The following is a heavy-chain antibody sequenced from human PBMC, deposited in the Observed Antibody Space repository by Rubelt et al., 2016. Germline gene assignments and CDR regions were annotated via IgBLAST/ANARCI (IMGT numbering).Heavy chain of an antibody. V-gene: IGHV3-23*04. J-gene: IGHJ4*02. CDR2: ISGSGGST. D-gene: IGHD3-9*01. Sequence: VQLVESGGGLVQPGGSLRLSCAASGFTFSSYAMSRVRQAPGKGLEWVSAISGSGGSTYYADSVKGRFTISRDNSKNTLYLQMNSLRAEDTAVYYCAKDNEPYYDILTGYPPFDYWGQGTLVTVSS. CDR3: AKDNEPYYDILTGYPPFDY. CDR1: GFTFSSYA.